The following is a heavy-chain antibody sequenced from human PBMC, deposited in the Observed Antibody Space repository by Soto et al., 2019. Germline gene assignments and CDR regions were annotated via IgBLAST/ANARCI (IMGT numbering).Heavy chain of an antibody. CDR2: IYYSGST. J-gene: IGHJ4*02. D-gene: IGHD3-22*01. V-gene: IGHV4-31*03. CDR3: ARGSARSSGYYY. Sequence: QVQLQESGPGLVKPSQTLSLTCTVSGGSISSGGYYWSWIRQHPGKGLEWIGYIYYSGSTYYNPALKSRVTISVETSKNQSSLKLSSVTAADTAVYYCARGSARSSGYYYWGQGTLVTVSS. CDR1: GGSISSGGYY.